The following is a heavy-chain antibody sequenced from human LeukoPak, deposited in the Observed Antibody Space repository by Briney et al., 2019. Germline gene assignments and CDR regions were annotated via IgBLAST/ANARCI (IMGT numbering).Heavy chain of an antibody. CDR2: IYYSGST. D-gene: IGHD3-22*01. Sequence: PSETLSLTCTVSGGSIRSSYYYWGWIRQPPGKGLEWIGSIYYSGSTNLNSSLKSRVTISVDTSKNQFSLKLSSVTAADTAVYYCARLAPSNYHGGSGYLDYWGQGTLVTVSS. CDR3: ARLAPSNYHGGSGYLDY. CDR1: GGSIRSSYYY. J-gene: IGHJ4*02. V-gene: IGHV4-39*01.